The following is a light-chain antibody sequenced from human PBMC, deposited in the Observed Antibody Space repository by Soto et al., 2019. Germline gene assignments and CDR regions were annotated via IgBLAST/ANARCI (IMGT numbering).Light chain of an antibody. CDR1: KSVSRN. CDR3: QQYNNWLYT. V-gene: IGKV3-15*01. CDR2: GAS. Sequence: EIVMTQSLTTLSVSPGERATLSCRASKSVSRNLAWSQQKPGQAPRLLIYGASTRATGIPARFSGSGSGTEFTLTISSLQSEDFAVYYCQQYNNWLYTFGQGTKLEIK. J-gene: IGKJ2*01.